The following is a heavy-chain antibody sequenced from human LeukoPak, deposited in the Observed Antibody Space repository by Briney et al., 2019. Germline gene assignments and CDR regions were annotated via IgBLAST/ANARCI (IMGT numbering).Heavy chain of an antibody. Sequence: ASVKVSCKASGYTFTSYGISWVRQAPGQGLEWMGWISAYNGNTNYAQKLQGRVTMTTDTSTSTAYMELRSLRPDDTAVYYCTFGPPLDGAWFDPWGQGTLVTVSS. D-gene: IGHD3/OR15-3a*01. V-gene: IGHV1-18*01. J-gene: IGHJ5*02. CDR1: GYTFTSYG. CDR2: ISAYNGNT. CDR3: TFGPPLDGAWFDP.